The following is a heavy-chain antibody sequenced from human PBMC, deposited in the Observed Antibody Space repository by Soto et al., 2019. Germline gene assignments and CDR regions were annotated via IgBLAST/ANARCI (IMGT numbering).Heavy chain of an antibody. Sequence: HPGGSLRLSCAASGFTFSSYAMSWVRQAPGKGLEWVSAISGSGGSTYYADSVKGRFTISRDNSKNTLYLQMNSLRAEDTAVYYCAKGYLSGYYLWWFDPWGQGTLVTVSS. CDR2: ISGSGGST. CDR1: GFTFSSYA. J-gene: IGHJ5*02. V-gene: IGHV3-23*01. D-gene: IGHD3-22*01. CDR3: AKGYLSGYYLWWFDP.